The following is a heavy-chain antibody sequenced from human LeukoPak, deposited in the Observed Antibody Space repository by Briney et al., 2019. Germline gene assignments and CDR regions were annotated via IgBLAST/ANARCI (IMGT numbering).Heavy chain of an antibody. D-gene: IGHD6-19*01. J-gene: IGHJ3*02. Sequence: ASVKVSCKASGYTFSSYDINWVRQATGQGLEWMGWMNPNSGNTGYAQKFQGRVTMTRNTSISTAYMELSSLRSEDTAVYYCARAPQWLVRVAFDIWGQGTMVTVSS. CDR3: ARAPQWLVRVAFDI. CDR2: MNPNSGNT. V-gene: IGHV1-8*01. CDR1: GYTFSSYD.